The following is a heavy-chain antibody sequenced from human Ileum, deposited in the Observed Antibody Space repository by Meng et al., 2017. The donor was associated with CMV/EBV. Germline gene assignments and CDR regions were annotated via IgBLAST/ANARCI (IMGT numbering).Heavy chain of an antibody. J-gene: IGHJ5*02. CDR3: ARMNIAGRRGEWFDP. V-gene: IGHV3-74*01. CDR2: ISGDGDNT. CDR1: GITFSNFR. Sequence: GESLKISCAASGITFSNFRMVWVRQAPGKGLEWVADISGDGDNTNYAESVRGRFVISRDSAKRTVYRQMNSLRAEDTSVYVCARMNIAGRRGEWFDPWGHGNLVNVSS. D-gene: IGHD2/OR15-2a*01.